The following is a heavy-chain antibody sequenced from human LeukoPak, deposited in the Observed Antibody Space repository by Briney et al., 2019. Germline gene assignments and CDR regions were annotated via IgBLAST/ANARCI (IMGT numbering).Heavy chain of an antibody. D-gene: IGHD3-16*02. CDR3: ARVLSGGFDY. J-gene: IGHJ4*02. CDR1: GFTFSSYS. Sequence: PGGSLRLSCAASGFTFSSYSMNWVRQAPGKGLEWVSSISSSSSYIYYADSVKGRFTISRDNAKNSLYLQMNSQRAEDTAVYYCARVLSGGFDYWGQGTLVTVSS. CDR2: ISSSSSYI. V-gene: IGHV3-21*01.